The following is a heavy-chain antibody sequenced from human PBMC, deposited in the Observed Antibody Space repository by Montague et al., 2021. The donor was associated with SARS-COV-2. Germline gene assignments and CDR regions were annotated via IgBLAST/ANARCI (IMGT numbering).Heavy chain of an antibody. CDR3: ARHGGDILTGYYKFWWFDP. Sequence: QSGAEVKKPGESLRISCKGSGYSFTSYWISWVRQMPGKGLEWMGRIDPSDSYTSYSPSFQGHVTISADKSISTAYLQWSSLKASDTAMYYCARHGGDILTGYYKFWWFDPWGQGTLVTVSS. J-gene: IGHJ5*02. V-gene: IGHV5-10-1*01. D-gene: IGHD3-9*01. CDR1: GYSFTSYW. CDR2: IDPSDSYT.